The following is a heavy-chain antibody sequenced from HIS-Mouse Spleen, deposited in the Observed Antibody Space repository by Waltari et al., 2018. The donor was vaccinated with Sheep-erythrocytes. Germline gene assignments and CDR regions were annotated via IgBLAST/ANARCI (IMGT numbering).Heavy chain of an antibody. CDR2: IGTAGDT. J-gene: IGHJ3*02. CDR3: ARANSGSYDDAFDI. CDR1: GFPFSSHD. V-gene: IGHV3-13*01. Sequence: EVQLVESGGGLVQPGGSLRLSCAASGFPFSSHDMHWVRQATGKGLEWVSAIGTAGDTYYPGSVKGRFTISRENAKNSLYLQMNSLRAGDTAVYYCARANSGSYDDAFDIWGQGTMVTVSS. D-gene: IGHD1-26*01.